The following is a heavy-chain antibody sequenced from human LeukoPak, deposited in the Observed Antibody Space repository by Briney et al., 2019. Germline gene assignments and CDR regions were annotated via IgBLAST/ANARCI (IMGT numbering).Heavy chain of an antibody. CDR2: ISGSGGST. CDR1: GFTFSSYA. V-gene: IGHV3-23*01. J-gene: IGHJ4*02. CDR3: AKVVYYYDSSGYYHGYYFDY. Sequence: GGSLRLSCAASGFTFSSYAMSWVRQAPGKGLEWVPAISGSGGSTYYADSVKGRFTISRDNSKNTLYLQTNSLRAEDTAVYYCAKVVYYYDSSGYYHGYYFDYWGQGTLVTVSS. D-gene: IGHD3-22*01.